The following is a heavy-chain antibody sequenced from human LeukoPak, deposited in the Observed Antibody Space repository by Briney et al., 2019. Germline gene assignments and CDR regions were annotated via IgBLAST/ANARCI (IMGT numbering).Heavy chain of an antibody. CDR1: GFTFSDAW. V-gene: IGHV3-15*01. J-gene: IGHJ4*02. CDR3: TTRRQDGW. CDR2: IKSKIDGGTI. D-gene: IGHD2-15*01. Sequence: PGGSLRLSCEGSGFTFSDAWMNWVRQAPGKGLEWVGRIKSKIDGGTIDYAAPVKGRFTISRDDSRNTLYLQMNSLKTEDTAVYYCTTRRQDGWWGQGTLVTVSS.